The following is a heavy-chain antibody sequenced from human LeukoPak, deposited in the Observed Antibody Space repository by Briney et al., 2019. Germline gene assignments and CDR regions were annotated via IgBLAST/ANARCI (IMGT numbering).Heavy chain of an antibody. CDR2: INHSGST. CDR1: VGFFSGYY. Sequence: PSETLSLTCAVYVGFFSGYYWSWLRQPPGKGLEWIGEINHSGSTNYNPSLKSRVTVSVDTSKNQFSLKLSSVTAADTAVYNCARGIMWGYHYYMDDWGKGTTVTVSS. CDR3: ARGIMWGYHYYMDD. D-gene: IGHD2-21*01. V-gene: IGHV4-34*01. J-gene: IGHJ6*03.